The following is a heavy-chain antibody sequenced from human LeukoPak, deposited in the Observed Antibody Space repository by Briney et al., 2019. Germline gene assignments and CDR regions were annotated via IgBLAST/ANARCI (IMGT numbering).Heavy chain of an antibody. Sequence: SVKVSCKASGGTFSSYAISWVRQAPGQGLEWLGRIIPIFGTANYAQKFQGRVTITTDESTSTAYMELSSLRSEDTAVYYCASSDFDWPMLGHYYYYMDVWGKGTTVTVSS. V-gene: IGHV1-69*05. CDR3: ASSDFDWPMLGHYYYYMDV. CDR1: GGTFSSYA. D-gene: IGHD3-9*01. CDR2: IIPIFGTA. J-gene: IGHJ6*03.